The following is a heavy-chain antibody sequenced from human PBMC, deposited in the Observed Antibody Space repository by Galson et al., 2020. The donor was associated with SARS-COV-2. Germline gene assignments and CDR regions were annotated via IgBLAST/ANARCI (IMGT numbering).Heavy chain of an antibody. J-gene: IGHJ4*02. D-gene: IGHD3-10*01. V-gene: IGHV3-23*01. CDR2: ISGSGGST. CDR1: GFTFSSYA. CDR3: AKTYSIYYGSRTDY. Sequence: GESLKISCAASGFTFSSYAMSWVRQAPGKGLEWVSAISGSGGSTYYADSVKGRFTISRDNSKNTLYLQMNSLRAEDTAVYYCAKTYSIYYGSRTDYWGQGTLVTVSS.